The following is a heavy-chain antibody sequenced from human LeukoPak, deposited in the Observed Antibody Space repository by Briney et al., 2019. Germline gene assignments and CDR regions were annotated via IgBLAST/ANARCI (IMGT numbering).Heavy chain of an antibody. J-gene: IGHJ4*02. Sequence: PGGSLRLSCAASGFTFSSYSMNWARQAPAKGLECISYISESGSAIYYADSVKGRFTISRDNAKNSLSLQMSSVRDEDTAVYYCAVTRGHWGQGTLVSVSS. D-gene: IGHD4-17*01. CDR2: ISESGSAI. V-gene: IGHV3-48*02. CDR1: GFTFSSYS. CDR3: AVTRGH.